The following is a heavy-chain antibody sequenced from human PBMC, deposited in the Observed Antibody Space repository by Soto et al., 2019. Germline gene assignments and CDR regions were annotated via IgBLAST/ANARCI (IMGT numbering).Heavy chain of an antibody. CDR2: IVGSGDA. CDR3: AKDAVYDDGVWLPDY. CDR1: GFTFSTRA. D-gene: IGHD4-17*01. J-gene: IGHJ4*02. Sequence: GGSLRLSCVASGFTFSTRAMMWVRQAPGKGLEWVSGIVGSGDAFHADSVKGRFTISKDNSKNTLYLQMNGLRAEDTAVYFCAKDAVYDDGVWLPDYWGQGTLVTVSS. V-gene: IGHV3-23*01.